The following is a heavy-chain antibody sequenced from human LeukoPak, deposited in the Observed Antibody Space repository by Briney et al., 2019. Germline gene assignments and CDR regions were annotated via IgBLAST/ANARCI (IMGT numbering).Heavy chain of an antibody. CDR2: IYYSGST. CDR1: GGSFSGYY. J-gene: IGHJ6*03. V-gene: IGHV4-59*01. D-gene: IGHD3-10*01. Sequence: PSETLSLTCAVYGGSFSGYYLSWIRQPPGKGLEWIGYIYYSGSTNYNPSLKSRVTISVDTSKNQFSLKLSSVTAADTAVYYCARAYGSGSYYNGYYYYMDVWGKGTTVTISS. CDR3: ARAYGSGSYYNGYYYYMDV.